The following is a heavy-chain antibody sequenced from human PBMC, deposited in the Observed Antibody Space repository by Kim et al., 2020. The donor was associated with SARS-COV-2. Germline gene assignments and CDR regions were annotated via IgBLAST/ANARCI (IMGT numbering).Heavy chain of an antibody. CDR1: GFTFSSYS. CDR3: ARDVRLGSRGGESFDY. Sequence: GGSLRLSCAASGFTFSSYSMNWVRQAPGKGLEWVSSISSSSSYIYYADSVKGRFTISRDNAKNSLYLQMNSLRAEDTAVYYCARDVRLGSRGGESFDYWGQGTLVTVSS. CDR2: ISSSSSYI. V-gene: IGHV3-21*01. J-gene: IGHJ4*02. D-gene: IGHD7-27*01.